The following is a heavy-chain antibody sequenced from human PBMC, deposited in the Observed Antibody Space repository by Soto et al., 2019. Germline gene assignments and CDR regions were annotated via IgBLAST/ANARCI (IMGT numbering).Heavy chain of an antibody. CDR1: GGTFSTYT. J-gene: IGHJ4*02. CDR2: IIPIIGII. Sequence: QVQLVQSGAEVKKPGSSVKVSCKASGGTFSTYTITWVRQAPGQGLEWMGRIIPIIGIINYAQKFPGRVTISADEFTRTAYMVLTGLRSDDTAVYCCAGVSDSHYSDSHASSYPWGQGTLVSVSS. CDR3: AGVSDSHYSDSHASSYP. V-gene: IGHV1-69*02. D-gene: IGHD4-4*01.